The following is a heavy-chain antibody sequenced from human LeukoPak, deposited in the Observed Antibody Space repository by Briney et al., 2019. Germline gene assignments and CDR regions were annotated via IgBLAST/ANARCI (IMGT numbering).Heavy chain of an antibody. CDR3: AKKNYCDG. Sequence: GGSLRLSCAVSGLTLSSFWMTWVRQAPGKGLEWVASIKYDGSEKKYVDSVEGRFTISRDNAKNSLYLQMNSLRAEDTAVYYCAKKNYCDGWGQGTLVTVSS. J-gene: IGHJ4*02. V-gene: IGHV3-7*01. CDR2: IKYDGSEK. CDR1: GLTLSSFW.